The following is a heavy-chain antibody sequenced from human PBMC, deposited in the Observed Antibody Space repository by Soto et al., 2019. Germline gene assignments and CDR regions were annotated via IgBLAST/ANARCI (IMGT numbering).Heavy chain of an antibody. V-gene: IGHV4-4*02. Sequence: QVQLQESGPGLVKPSGTLSLTCAVSGGSISSNNWWIWVRQPPGKGLGGIGKIYHSGSTNYNPSLKSRVTISVDKSKNQFSLKLSSVTAADTAVYFCAREARMTTLTTDGMDVWGQGTTVTVSS. CDR1: GGSISSNNW. CDR2: IYHSGST. CDR3: AREARMTTLTTDGMDV. J-gene: IGHJ6*02. D-gene: IGHD4-4*01.